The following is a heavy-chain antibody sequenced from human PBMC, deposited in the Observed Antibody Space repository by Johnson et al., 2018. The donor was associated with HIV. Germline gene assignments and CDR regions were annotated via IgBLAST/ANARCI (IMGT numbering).Heavy chain of an antibody. J-gene: IGHJ3*01. CDR2: ISGSGGST. CDR3: ARDGESQQLPLGDALDV. V-gene: IGHV3-11*04. D-gene: IGHD6-13*01. Sequence: QVQLVESGGGLVKPGGSLRVSCAASGFTFRDYHMSWIRQAPGKGVEWLSYISGSGGSTYYADSVRGRFTISRDTSKNTLYLQMSSLKVEDTALYYCARDGESQQLPLGDALDVWGQGTMVTVSS. CDR1: GFTFRDYH.